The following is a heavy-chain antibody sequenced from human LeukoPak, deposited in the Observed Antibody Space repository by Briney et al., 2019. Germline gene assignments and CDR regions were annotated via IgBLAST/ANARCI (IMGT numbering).Heavy chain of an antibody. Sequence: PSETLSLTCTVSGDSISTYYWSWIRQPPGKGLEYIGYIYSSDTTNYNPSLKSRVTILVDTSKNQFSLRLSSVTAADTAVYYCARYGSSSLRAGYYYYMDVWGKGTTVTVSS. CDR3: ARYGSSSLRAGYYYYMDV. CDR1: GDSISTYY. D-gene: IGHD6-6*01. J-gene: IGHJ6*03. CDR2: IYSSDTT. V-gene: IGHV4-59*01.